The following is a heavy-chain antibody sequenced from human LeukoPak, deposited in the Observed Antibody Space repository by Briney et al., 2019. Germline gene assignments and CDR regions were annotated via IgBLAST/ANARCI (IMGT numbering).Heavy chain of an antibody. CDR1: GGTFSSYA. D-gene: IGHD3-3*01. CDR2: IIPIFGTA. CDR3: ARAPDDYDFWSGPFDY. V-gene: IGHV1-69*01. Sequence: SVKVSCKASGGTFSSYAISWVRQAPGQGLEWMGGIIPIFGTANYAQKFQGRVTITADESTSTAYMELSSLRSEDTAVYYCARAPDDYDFWSGPFDYWGRGTLVTVSS. J-gene: IGHJ4*02.